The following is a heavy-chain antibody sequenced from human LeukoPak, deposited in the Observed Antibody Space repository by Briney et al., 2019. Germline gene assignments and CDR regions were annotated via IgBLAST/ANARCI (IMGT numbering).Heavy chain of an antibody. V-gene: IGHV3-9*01. CDR2: ISWNSGSI. Sequence: GRSLRLSCAASGFTFDDYAMHWVRHAPGKGLEWVSGISWNSGSIGYADSVKGRFTISRDNAKNSLYLQMNSLRAGDTALYYCAKDISRDGYNYAFDIWGQGTMVTVSS. CDR3: AKDISRDGYNYAFDI. J-gene: IGHJ3*02. CDR1: GFTFDDYA. D-gene: IGHD5-24*01.